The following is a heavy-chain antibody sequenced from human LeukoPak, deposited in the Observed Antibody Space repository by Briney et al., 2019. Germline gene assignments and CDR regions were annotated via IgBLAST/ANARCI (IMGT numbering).Heavy chain of an antibody. Sequence: PGGSLRLSCAASGFTFSSYSMHWVRQAPGKGLEWVSYISSSSSTIYYADSVKGRFTISRDNAKNSLYLQMNSLRAEDTAVYYCARDRAVAADYWGQGTLVTVSS. J-gene: IGHJ4*02. CDR2: ISSSSSTI. CDR1: GFTFSSYS. D-gene: IGHD6-19*01. CDR3: ARDRAVAADY. V-gene: IGHV3-48*01.